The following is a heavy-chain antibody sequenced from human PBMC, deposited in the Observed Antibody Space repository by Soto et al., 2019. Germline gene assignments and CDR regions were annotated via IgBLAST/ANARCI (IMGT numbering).Heavy chain of an antibody. CDR3: ARGGRRSPGMDV. CDR1: GGSISSGGYY. CDR2: IYYSGST. Sequence: QVQLQESGPGLVKPSQTLSLTCTVSGGSISSGGYYWSWIRQHPGKGLEWIGYIYYSGSTYYNPSLKTRVTLSVDTSKHQCSLKLSSVTAAATAVYYCARGGRRSPGMDVWGQGTTVTVSS. V-gene: IGHV4-31*03. J-gene: IGHJ6*02.